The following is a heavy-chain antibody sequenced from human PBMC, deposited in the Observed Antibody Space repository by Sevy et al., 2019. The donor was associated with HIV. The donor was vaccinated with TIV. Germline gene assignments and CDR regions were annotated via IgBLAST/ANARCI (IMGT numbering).Heavy chain of an antibody. Sequence: GGSQRLSCAASGFTFSSYGMHWVRQAPGKGLEWVAVIWYDGSNKYYADSVKGRFTISRDNSKNTLYLQMNSLRAEDTAVYYCARDRYYGKTYYYYGMDVWGQGTTVTVSS. CDR2: IWYDGSNK. CDR1: GFTFSSYG. CDR3: ARDRYYGKTYYYYGMDV. V-gene: IGHV3-33*01. D-gene: IGHD4-17*01. J-gene: IGHJ6*02.